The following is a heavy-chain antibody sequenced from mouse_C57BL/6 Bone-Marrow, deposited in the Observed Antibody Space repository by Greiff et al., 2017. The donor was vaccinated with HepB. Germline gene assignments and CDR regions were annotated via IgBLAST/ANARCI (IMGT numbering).Heavy chain of an antibody. CDR1: GYTFTDYY. CDR3: ARGSDLAWFAY. V-gene: IGHV1-76*01. Sequence: QVQLKESGAELVRPGASVKLSCKASGYTFTDYYINWVKQRPGQGLEWIARIYPGSGNTYYNEKFKGKATLTAEKSSSTAYMQLSSLTSEDSAVYFCARGSDLAWFAYWGQGTLVTVSA. J-gene: IGHJ3*01. CDR2: IYPGSGNT.